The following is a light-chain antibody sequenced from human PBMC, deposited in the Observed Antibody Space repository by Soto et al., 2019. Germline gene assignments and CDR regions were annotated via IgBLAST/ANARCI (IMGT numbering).Light chain of an antibody. CDR1: QGISSY. J-gene: IGKJ4*01. Sequence: DIQLTQSPSFLSASVGDRVTVTCRTSQGISSYLAWYQQKPGKAPKLLIYAASTLQSGVPSRFGGSGSGTEFTLTISSLQPEDFATYYCRQLKSYPQTFGGGTKVEIK. V-gene: IGKV1-9*01. CDR3: RQLKSYPQT. CDR2: AAS.